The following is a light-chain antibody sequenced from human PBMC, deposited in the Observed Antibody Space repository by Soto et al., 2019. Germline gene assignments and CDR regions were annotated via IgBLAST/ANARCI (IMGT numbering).Light chain of an antibody. J-gene: IGKJ4*01. V-gene: IGKV1-39*01. CDR3: QQSSSTPLT. CDR1: QSISSN. CDR2: AAS. Sequence: DIQMTQSPSALSASEGDRVTITCRASQSISSNLNWYQQKAGKAPKLLIYAASSLQSGVPSRFSGSGSGSEFTLTISSLQPEDFATYYCQQSSSTPLTFGGGTKVEIK.